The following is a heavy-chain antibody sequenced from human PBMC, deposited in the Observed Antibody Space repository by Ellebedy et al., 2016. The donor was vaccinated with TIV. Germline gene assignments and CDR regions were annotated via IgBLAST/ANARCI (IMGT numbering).Heavy chain of an antibody. CDR3: ARGDSRGWYRPHWFDP. J-gene: IGHJ5*02. Sequence: PGGSLRLSCAASGFTFSSYGMHWVRQAPGKGLEWVAVIWFDGSNKYHADSVKGRFTISRDNSENTVYLQMNSLRVNDTGVYYCARGDSRGWYRPHWFDPWGQGILVTVSS. D-gene: IGHD6-19*01. V-gene: IGHV3-33*08. CDR2: IWFDGSNK. CDR1: GFTFSSYG.